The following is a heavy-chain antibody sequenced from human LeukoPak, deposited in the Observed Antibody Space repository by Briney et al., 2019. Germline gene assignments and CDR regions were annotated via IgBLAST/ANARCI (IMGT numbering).Heavy chain of an antibody. CDR1: GFTFSSYW. Sequence: GGSLRLSCAASGFTFSSYWMSWVRQAPGKGLEWVANIKHDGSGKYYVDSVKGRFTISRDNAKNSLYLQMNSLSAEDTALYYCARGGGYCTNGVCYGGWNNWFDPWGQGTLVTVSS. CDR3: ARGGGYCTNGVCYGGWNNWFDP. CDR2: IKHDGSGK. D-gene: IGHD2-8*01. V-gene: IGHV3-7*01. J-gene: IGHJ5*02.